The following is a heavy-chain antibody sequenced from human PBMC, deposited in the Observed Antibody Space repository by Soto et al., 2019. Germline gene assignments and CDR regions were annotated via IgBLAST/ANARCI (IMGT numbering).Heavy chain of an antibody. CDR1: GFTLSSHS. D-gene: IGHD2-2*01. V-gene: IGHV3-48*02. CDR3: ARDHVAAPAAPFDF. J-gene: IGHJ4*02. Sequence: EVQLVESGGALVEPGGSLRLSCAASGFTLSSHSMNWVRQAPGQGLEWISYINTSGTTIYYADSVQGRFTISRDNAKNFLYLQMNSLRNEDTAVYFCARDHVAAPAAPFDFRGQGTLVTVSS. CDR2: INTSGTTI.